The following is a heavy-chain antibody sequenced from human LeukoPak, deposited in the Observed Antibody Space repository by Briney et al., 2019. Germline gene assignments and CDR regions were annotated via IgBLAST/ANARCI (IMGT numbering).Heavy chain of an antibody. CDR3: AREPGFDSSGYLNWFDP. CDR2: ISYSGST. CDR1: GGSISSYF. Sequence: SETLSLTCTVSGGSISSYFWSWIRQPPGKGLEWIACISYSGSTKYNPSLKSRVTISVDTSKNQLSLKLSSVTAADTAVYYCAREPGFDSSGYLNWFDPWGQGTLVTVSS. V-gene: IGHV4-59*01. J-gene: IGHJ5*02. D-gene: IGHD3-22*01.